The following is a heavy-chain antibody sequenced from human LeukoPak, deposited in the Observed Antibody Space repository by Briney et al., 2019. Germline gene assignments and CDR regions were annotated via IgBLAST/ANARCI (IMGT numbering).Heavy chain of an antibody. J-gene: IGHJ6*03. Sequence: GGSLRLSCAASGFTFSSYAMHWIRQAPGKGLEWVAVISYDGSNKYYADSVKGRFTISRDNSKNTLYLQMNSLRAEDTAVYYCAGAGYCSSTSCSNYYYYYYMDVWGKGTTVTVSS. CDR3: AGAGYCSSTSCSNYYYYYYMDV. D-gene: IGHD2-2*01. CDR2: ISYDGSNK. CDR1: GFTFSSYA. V-gene: IGHV3-30-3*01.